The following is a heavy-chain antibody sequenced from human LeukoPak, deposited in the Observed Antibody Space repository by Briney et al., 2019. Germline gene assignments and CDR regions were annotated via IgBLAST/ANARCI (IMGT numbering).Heavy chain of an antibody. CDR3: AREDRLPAFDP. CDR2: IYYSGST. Sequence: SETLSLTCTVSGGPISSGDYYWSWIRQPPGKGLEWIGYIYYSGSTYYNPSLKSRVTISVDTSKNQFSLKLSSVAAADTAVYYCAREDRLPAFDPWGQGTLVTVSS. V-gene: IGHV4-30-4*01. J-gene: IGHJ5*02. CDR1: GGPISSGDYY. D-gene: IGHD3-16*02.